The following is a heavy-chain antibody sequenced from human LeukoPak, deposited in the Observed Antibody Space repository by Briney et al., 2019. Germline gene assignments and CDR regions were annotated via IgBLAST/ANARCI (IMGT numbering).Heavy chain of an antibody. J-gene: IGHJ4*02. Sequence: ASVKVSCKASGYTFTSHGISWVRQAPGQGLEWMGRINPNSGGTNYAQKFQGRVTMTRDTSISTAYMELSRLRSDDTAVYYCARGHYGGNPYYFDYWGQGTLVTVSS. CDR3: ARGHYGGNPYYFDY. CDR2: INPNSGGT. D-gene: IGHD4/OR15-4a*01. CDR1: GYTFTSHG. V-gene: IGHV1-2*06.